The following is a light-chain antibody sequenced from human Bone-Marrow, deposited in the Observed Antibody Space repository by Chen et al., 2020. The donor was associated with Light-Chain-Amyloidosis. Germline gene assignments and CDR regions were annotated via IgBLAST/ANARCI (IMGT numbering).Light chain of an antibody. J-gene: IGLJ1*01. CDR3: SSYTITNTLV. V-gene: IGLV2-14*01. CDR2: EVT. Sequence: QSALTQPASVSGSPGQSITISCTGTSSDVGGDNHVSWYQQHPDKAPKLMIYEVTNPPSWVPDRFSGSKADNTASLTHSGLQTEDEADYFCSSYTITNTLVFGSGTRVTVL. CDR1: SSDVGGDNH.